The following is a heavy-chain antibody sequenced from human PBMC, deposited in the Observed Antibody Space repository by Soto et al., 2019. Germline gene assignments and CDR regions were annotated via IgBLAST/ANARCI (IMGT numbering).Heavy chain of an antibody. CDR2: ISYDGSNK. J-gene: IGHJ5*02. CDR1: GFTFSSYG. D-gene: IGHD3-22*01. CDR3: AKNVVVVITTNWFDP. V-gene: IGHV3-30*18. Sequence: GGSLRLSCAASGFTFSSYGMHWVRQAPGKGLEWVAVISYDGSNKYYADSVKGRFTISRDNSKNTLYPQMNSLRAEDTAVYYCAKNVVVVITTNWFDPWGQGTLVTVSS.